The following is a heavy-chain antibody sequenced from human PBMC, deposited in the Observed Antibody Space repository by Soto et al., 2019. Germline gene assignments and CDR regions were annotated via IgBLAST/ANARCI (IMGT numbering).Heavy chain of an antibody. CDR3: ARDRSGTWTFDY. CDR2: ISSDGSDN. Sequence: QVQLVESGGGVVQPGRSLRLSCAASGFTFSSYGMHWVRQAPGKGLEWVAVISSDGSDNYYADSVKGRFTISRDNSKNTLYLQMNSLRAEDTAVYYCARDRSGTWTFDYWGQGTLVTVSS. J-gene: IGHJ4*02. CDR1: GFTFSSYG. V-gene: IGHV3-30*03. D-gene: IGHD5-12*01.